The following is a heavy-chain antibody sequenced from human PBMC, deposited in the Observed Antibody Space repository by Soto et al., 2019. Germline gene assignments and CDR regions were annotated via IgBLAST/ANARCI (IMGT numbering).Heavy chain of an antibody. CDR1: GDSITNNHW. CDR3: VSKLGPYYYGLDV. D-gene: IGHD3-16*01. J-gene: IGHJ6*02. CDR2: RYHTGIA. V-gene: IGHV4-4*02. Sequence: QMQLRESGPGLVKPSGTLSLTCTVYGDSITNNHWWRWVRQPPGKGPELIGERYHTGIANYNPSLESRVAFSVDKSKNQFSMSLTSVTAADTAVYYGVSKLGPYYYGLDVWGQGTTVTVSS.